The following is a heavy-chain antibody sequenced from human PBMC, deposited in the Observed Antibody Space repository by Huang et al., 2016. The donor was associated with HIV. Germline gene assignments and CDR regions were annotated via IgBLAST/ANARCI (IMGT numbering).Heavy chain of an antibody. CDR1: GFSFTSYW. D-gene: IGHD5-18*01. V-gene: IGHV5-51*03. CDR3: AIHDSNDFTFDD. Sequence: EVQLVQSGVEVKKPGASLKISCKGSGFSFTSYWIGWVRQMPGKGLEWIGIILPGNPNTLYSPAFQGQVTFSADKYTRTAYLQWSSLKASDSAIYYCAIHDSNDFTFDDWGQGTLVAVSS. CDR2: ILPGNPNT. J-gene: IGHJ4*02.